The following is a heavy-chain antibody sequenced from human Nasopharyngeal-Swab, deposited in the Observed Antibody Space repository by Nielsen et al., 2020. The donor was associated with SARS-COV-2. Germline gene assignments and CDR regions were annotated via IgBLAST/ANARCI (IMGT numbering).Heavy chain of an antibody. CDR1: GFTFSDYY. Sequence: GESLKISCAASGFTFSDYYMSWIRQAPGKGLEWVSYISSNGSTIYYADSVKGRFTISRDNAKNSLYLQMNSLRAEDTAVYYCASSQAYNWNDSDAFDIWGQGTMVTVSS. CDR2: ISSNGSTI. V-gene: IGHV3-11*04. D-gene: IGHD1-1*01. J-gene: IGHJ3*02. CDR3: ASSQAYNWNDSDAFDI.